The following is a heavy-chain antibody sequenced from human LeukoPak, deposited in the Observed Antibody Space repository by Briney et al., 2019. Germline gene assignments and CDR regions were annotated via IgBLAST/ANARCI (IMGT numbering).Heavy chain of an antibody. J-gene: IGHJ4*02. CDR2: IYYSGST. V-gene: IGHV4-59*01. CDR3: ARGGETSPFDY. D-gene: IGHD1-1*01. CDR1: GGSISSNY. Sequence: PSETLSLTCIVSGGSISSNYWSWIRQPPGKGLEWIGYIYYSGSTNYNPSLKSRVTISVDTSKNQFSLKLSSVTAADTAVYYCARGGETSPFDYWGQGTLVTVSS.